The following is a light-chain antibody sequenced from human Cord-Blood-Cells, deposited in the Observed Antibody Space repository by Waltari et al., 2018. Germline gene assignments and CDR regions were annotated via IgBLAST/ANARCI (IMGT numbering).Light chain of an antibody. J-gene: IGKJ1*01. Sequence: EIVMTQPPATLSVSPGARATLSCRASQSVSSNLAWYQQKPGQAPRLLIYGASTRATGIPARFSGSGSGTEFTLTISSLQSEDFAVYYCQQYNNWPRTFGQGTKVEIK. CDR1: QSVSSN. CDR3: QQYNNWPRT. V-gene: IGKV3-15*01. CDR2: GAS.